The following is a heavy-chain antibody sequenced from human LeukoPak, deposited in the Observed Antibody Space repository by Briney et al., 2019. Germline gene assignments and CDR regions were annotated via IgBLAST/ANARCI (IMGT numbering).Heavy chain of an antibody. CDR1: GFTFSSSA. CDR3: ARDRETVAGTLGWFDP. J-gene: IGHJ5*02. Sequence: PEGSLRLSCAACGFTFSSSAMSWVRQAPGKGLEWVSTISGSGSGSSTYYADSVKGRFTISRNSVKNSLYLQMNSLRAEDTAVYYCARDRETVAGTLGWFDPWGQGTLVTVSS. D-gene: IGHD6-19*01. CDR2: ISGSGSGSST. V-gene: IGHV3-23*01.